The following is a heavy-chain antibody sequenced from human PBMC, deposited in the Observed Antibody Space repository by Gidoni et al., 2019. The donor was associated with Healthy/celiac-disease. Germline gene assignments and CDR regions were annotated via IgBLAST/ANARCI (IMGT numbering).Heavy chain of an antibody. CDR1: GFTFDDYA. J-gene: IGHJ4*02. CDR3: AKGTLVVVAAGCYFDY. D-gene: IGHD2-15*01. V-gene: IGHV3-9*01. Sequence: EVQLVESGGGLVQPGRSLRRSCAASGFTFDDYAMHWVRQAPGKGLEWVSGISWNSGSIGYADSVKGRFTISRDNAKNSLYLQMNSLRAEDTALYYCAKGTLVVVAAGCYFDYWGQGTLVTVSS. CDR2: ISWNSGSI.